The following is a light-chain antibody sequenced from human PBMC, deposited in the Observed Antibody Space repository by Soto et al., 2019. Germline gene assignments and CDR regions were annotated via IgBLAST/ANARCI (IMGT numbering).Light chain of an antibody. CDR3: AAWDVSLDGWV. J-gene: IGLJ3*02. CDR2: LDD. Sequence: QSVLTQPPSASGTPGQRVTISCSGGMSNIGSKSVDWFQQFPGTAPKLLIFLDDHRAAGVPDRFVGSKSGTSGSLAITRLQSEDEADYYCAAWDVSLDGWVFGGGTKLTVL. CDR1: MSNIGSKS. V-gene: IGLV1-44*01.